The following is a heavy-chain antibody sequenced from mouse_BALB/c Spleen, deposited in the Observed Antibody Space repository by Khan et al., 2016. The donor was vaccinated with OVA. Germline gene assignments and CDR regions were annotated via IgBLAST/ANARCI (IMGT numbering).Heavy chain of an antibody. CDR1: GYTFTSNT. V-gene: IGHV1-4*01. CDR3: TGGTSGYAMDY. J-gene: IGHJ4*01. D-gene: IGHD2-14*01. CDR2: INPRSDYT. Sequence: QVQLQQSGAELARPGASVKLSCKTSGYTFTSNTMSWVKQRPGQGLEWIGYINPRSDYTNYSQKFKDKATLTADISSSTVYMQLSSLTSDDYPVYYYTGGTSGYAMDYWGQGTTVTVSS.